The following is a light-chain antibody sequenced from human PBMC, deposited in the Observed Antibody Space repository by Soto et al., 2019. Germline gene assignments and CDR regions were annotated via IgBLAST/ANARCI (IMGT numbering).Light chain of an antibody. CDR1: RSVSSN. V-gene: IGKV3-15*01. Sequence: ELVLTQSPGTLSLSPGERATLSCRASRSVSSNLAWYQQKPGQAPRLLIYGASTRATGIPARFSGSGSGTEFTLTISSLQSEDFAVYYCQQYNNWPRTFGQGTKVDIK. J-gene: IGKJ1*01. CDR2: GAS. CDR3: QQYNNWPRT.